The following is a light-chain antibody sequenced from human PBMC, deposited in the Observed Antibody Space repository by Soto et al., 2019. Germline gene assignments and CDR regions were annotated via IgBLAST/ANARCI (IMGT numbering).Light chain of an antibody. Sequence: EIVMTQSPATLSVSPGEGATLSCRASQSVSSKLAWYQQKPGQAPRLLIYGASTRATGIPARFSGTGSGTEFTLTISSLEPEDFAVYYCQQRNGWPRTFGQGTKVDIK. CDR1: QSVSSK. CDR2: GAS. J-gene: IGKJ1*01. V-gene: IGKV3-15*01. CDR3: QQRNGWPRT.